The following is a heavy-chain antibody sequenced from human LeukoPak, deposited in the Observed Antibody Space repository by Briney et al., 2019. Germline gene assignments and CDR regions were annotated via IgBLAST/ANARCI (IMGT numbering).Heavy chain of an antibody. Sequence: SETLSLTCTVSGGSVSSGSYYWSWIRQPPGKGLEWIGYIYYSGSTNYNPSLKSRVTISVDTSKNQFSLKLSSVTAADTAVYYCARGRRRIDPWGQGTLVTVSS. CDR2: IYYSGST. CDR1: GGSVSSGSYY. V-gene: IGHV4-61*01. J-gene: IGHJ5*02. CDR3: ARGRRRIDP. D-gene: IGHD1-14*01.